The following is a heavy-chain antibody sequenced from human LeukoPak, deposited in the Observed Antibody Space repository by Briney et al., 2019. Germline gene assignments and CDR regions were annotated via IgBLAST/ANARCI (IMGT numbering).Heavy chain of an antibody. Sequence: SETLSLTCTVSGGSISGTDLYWRWIRQPPGKGLEWIGEINHSGSTNYNPSLKSRVTISVDTSKNQFSLKLSSVTAADTAVYYCARGSGGDGYNYSESFDYWGQGTLVTVSS. D-gene: IGHD5-24*01. CDR1: GGSISGTDLY. J-gene: IGHJ4*02. V-gene: IGHV4-39*07. CDR2: INHSGST. CDR3: ARGSGGDGYNYSESFDY.